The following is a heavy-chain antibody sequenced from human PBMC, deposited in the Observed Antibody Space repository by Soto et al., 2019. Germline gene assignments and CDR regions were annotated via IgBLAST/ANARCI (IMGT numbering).Heavy chain of an antibody. D-gene: IGHD3-16*01. CDR1: GGSFTSNNW. CDR2: IYRTGST. CDR3: ARGPIMTTFGGVPEALNWFDP. Sequence: PSETLSLTCAVSGGSFTSNNWWTWVRQPPGQGLEWIGEIYRTGSTNYNPSLKSRVTISLDKSENQLSLKLSSLTAADTAVYFCARGPIMTTFGGVPEALNWFDPWGQGTLVTVSS. J-gene: IGHJ5*02. V-gene: IGHV4-4*02.